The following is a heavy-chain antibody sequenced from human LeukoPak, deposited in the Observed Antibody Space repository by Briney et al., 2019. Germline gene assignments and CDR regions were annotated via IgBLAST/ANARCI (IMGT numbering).Heavy chain of an antibody. CDR3: AKGTHYYDSSGYLNWFDP. CDR1: GFTFSSYA. J-gene: IGHJ5*02. Sequence: PGGSLRLSCAASGFTFSSYAMSWVRQAPGKGLEWVSLINDSGGNTYYADSVKGRFTISRDNSKNTLFLQMSSLRAEDTAVYYCAKGTHYYDSSGYLNWFDPWGQGTLVTVSS. D-gene: IGHD3-22*01. CDR2: INDSGGNT. V-gene: IGHV3-23*01.